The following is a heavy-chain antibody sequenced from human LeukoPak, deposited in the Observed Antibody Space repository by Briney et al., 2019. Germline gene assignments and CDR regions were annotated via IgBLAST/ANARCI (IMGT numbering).Heavy chain of an antibody. CDR3: AKAVYYYDSSGPSGY. J-gene: IGHJ4*02. CDR1: GFTVSSNY. Sequence: GGSLRLSCAASGFTVSSNYMSWVRQAPGKGLEWVSVIYSGGSTYYADSVKGRFTISRDNSKNTLYLQMNSLRAEDTAVYYCAKAVYYYDSSGPSGYWGQGTLVTVSS. V-gene: IGHV3-53*05. D-gene: IGHD3-22*01. CDR2: IYSGGST.